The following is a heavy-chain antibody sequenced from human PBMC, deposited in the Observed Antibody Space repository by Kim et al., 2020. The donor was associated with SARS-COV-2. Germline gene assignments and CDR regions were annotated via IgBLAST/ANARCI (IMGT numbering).Heavy chain of an antibody. D-gene: IGHD6-19*01. CDR3: ARDSIAVSGKARYYGMDV. J-gene: IGHJ6*02. V-gene: IGHV3-11*06. CDR1: GFTFSDYY. Sequence: GGSLRLSCAASGFTFSDYYMSWIRQAPGKGLEWVSYIRSSRSHTNYADSVKGRFTISRDNAKNSLYLQMNSLRAEDTAVYYCARDSIAVSGKARYYGMDVWGQGTTVTVSS. CDR2: IRSSRSHT.